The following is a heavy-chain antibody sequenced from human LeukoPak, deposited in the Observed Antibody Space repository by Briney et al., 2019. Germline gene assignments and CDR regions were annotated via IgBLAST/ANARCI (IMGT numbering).Heavy chain of an antibody. V-gene: IGHV3-20*01. J-gene: IGHJ2*01. CDR2: INWNGGST. D-gene: IGHD6-13*01. CDR1: GFTFDDYG. Sequence: GGSLRLSCAASGFTFDDYGMSWVRQAPGKGLEWVSGINWNGGSTGYADSVKGRFTISRDNAKNSLYLQTNSLRAEDTALYHCARAVGSSWNWYFDLWGRGTLVTVSS. CDR3: ARAVGSSWNWYFDL.